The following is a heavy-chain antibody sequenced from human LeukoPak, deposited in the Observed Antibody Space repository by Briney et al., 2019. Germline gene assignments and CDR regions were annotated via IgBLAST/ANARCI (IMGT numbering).Heavy chain of an antibody. CDR3: AREPKYYYDSSGYY. D-gene: IGHD3-22*01. CDR1: GGSISSYY. V-gene: IGHV4-59*01. CDR2: IYYSGST. J-gene: IGHJ4*02. Sequence: SETLSPTCTVSGGSISSYYWSWIRQPPGKGLEGIGYIYYSGSTNYNPSLKSRVTISVDTSKNQFSLKLSSVTAADTAVYYCAREPKYYYDSSGYYWGQGTLVTVSS.